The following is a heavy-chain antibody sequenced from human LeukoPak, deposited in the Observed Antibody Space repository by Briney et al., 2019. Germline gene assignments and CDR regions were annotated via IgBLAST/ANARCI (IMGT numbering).Heavy chain of an antibody. D-gene: IGHD5-12*01. CDR2: IKEDGSRE. CDR1: GFTFSTYW. CDR3: ARDSPGYGAYVS. V-gene: IGHV3-7*01. J-gene: IGHJ1*01. Sequence: PGGSLRLSCAASGFTFSTYWMTWVRQAPGKGLEWVANIKEDGSREYYVDSVKGRCTISRDNAKNSLYLQMDSLTAEDTAVYYCARDSPGYGAYVSWGQGTLVSVSS.